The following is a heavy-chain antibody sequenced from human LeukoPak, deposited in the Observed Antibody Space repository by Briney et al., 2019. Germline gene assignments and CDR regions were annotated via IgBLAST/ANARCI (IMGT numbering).Heavy chain of an antibody. Sequence: GGSLRLSCAASGFTFSTYCMHWVRQAPGKGPMWVSRICPDGTVTNYADSVKARIIISRDNARNTVYLQMNSLRVEDTAVYYCVRDFRSADYWGQGTLVTVSS. CDR2: ICPDGTVT. CDR3: VRDFRSADY. V-gene: IGHV3-74*01. CDR1: GFTFSTYC. J-gene: IGHJ4*02.